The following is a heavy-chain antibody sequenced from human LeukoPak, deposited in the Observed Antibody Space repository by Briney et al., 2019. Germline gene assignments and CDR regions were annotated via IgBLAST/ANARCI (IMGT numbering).Heavy chain of an antibody. J-gene: IGHJ4*02. CDR1: GYTFTSYY. Sequence: GASVKVSCKASGYTFTSYYMHWVRQAPGQGLEWMGIINPSGGSTNYAQKFQGRVTMTRDMSTSTVYMELSSLRSEDTAVYYCARDGVAGVYYFDYWGLGTLVTVSS. V-gene: IGHV1-46*01. D-gene: IGHD6-19*01. CDR3: ARDGVAGVYYFDY. CDR2: INPSGGST.